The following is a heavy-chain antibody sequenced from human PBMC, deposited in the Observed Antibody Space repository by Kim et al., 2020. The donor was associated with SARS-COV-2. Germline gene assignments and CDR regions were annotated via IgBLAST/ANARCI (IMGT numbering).Heavy chain of an antibody. CDR3: AKDSSTRYYYGLMPEYFQH. D-gene: IGHD3-10*01. CDR2: ISYDGSNK. CDR1: GFTFSSYG. J-gene: IGHJ1*01. Sequence: GGSLRLSCAASGFTFSSYGMHWVRQAPGKGLEWVAVISYDGSNKYYADSVKGRFTISRDNSKNTLYLQMNSLRAEDTAVYYCAKDSSTRYYYGLMPEYFQHWGQGTLVTVSS. V-gene: IGHV3-30*18.